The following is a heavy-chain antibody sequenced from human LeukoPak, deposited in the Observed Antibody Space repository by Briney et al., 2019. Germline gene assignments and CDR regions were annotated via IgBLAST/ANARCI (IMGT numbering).Heavy chain of an antibody. CDR1: GDSISSSSYY. Sequence: SETLSLTCTVSGDSISSSSYYWGWIRQPPGKGLEWIGSIYYSGGTYYNPSLKSRVTISVDRSKNQFSLKLSSVTAADTAVYYCAREGTGGPFDYWGQGTLVTVSS. CDR3: AREGTGGPFDY. CDR2: IYYSGGT. J-gene: IGHJ4*02. D-gene: IGHD7-27*01. V-gene: IGHV4-39*07.